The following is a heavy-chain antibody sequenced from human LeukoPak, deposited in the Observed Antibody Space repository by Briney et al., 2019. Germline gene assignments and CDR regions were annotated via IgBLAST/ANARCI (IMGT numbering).Heavy chain of an antibody. J-gene: IGHJ6*03. CDR3: ATSPYYFYMDV. CDR1: GASTSSGSYF. V-gene: IGHV4-61*02. CDR2: IYTTGST. Sequence: SQTLSLXCSVSGASTSSGSYFWTWIRQPAGKGPEWIGRIYTTGSTNYNPSLTSRVTISMDASKNQFSLNLSSVTAADTAVYYCATSPYYFYMDVWGKGTSVIVSS.